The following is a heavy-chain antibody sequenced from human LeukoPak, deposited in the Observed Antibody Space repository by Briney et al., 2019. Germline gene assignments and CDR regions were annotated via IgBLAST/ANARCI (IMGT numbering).Heavy chain of an antibody. CDR3: AKDDEVVVILPGLFDY. V-gene: IGHV3-30-3*01. Sequence: GGSLRLSCAASGFTFNSYSMHWVRQAPGKGLEWVAVLSFDGDEKHYADSVKGRFTISRDNSKNTLYLQMNSLRAEDTAVYYCAKDDEVVVILPGLFDYWGQGTLVTVSS. D-gene: IGHD3-22*01. J-gene: IGHJ4*02. CDR2: LSFDGDEK. CDR1: GFTFNSYS.